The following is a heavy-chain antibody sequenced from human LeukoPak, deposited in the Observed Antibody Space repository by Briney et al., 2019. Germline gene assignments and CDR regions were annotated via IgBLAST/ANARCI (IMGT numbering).Heavy chain of an antibody. D-gene: IGHD5-12*01. CDR3: ARANSGYYLGGFDY. Sequence: SETLSLTFTVPGGSINSNYWSWIRQPPGKGLEWIGYIYYSGSTNYNPSLKSRVTISVDTSKKQFSLKLSSVTAADTAVYYCARANSGYYLGGFDYWGQGTLVTVSS. CDR1: GGSINSNY. CDR2: IYYSGST. J-gene: IGHJ4*02. V-gene: IGHV4-59*01.